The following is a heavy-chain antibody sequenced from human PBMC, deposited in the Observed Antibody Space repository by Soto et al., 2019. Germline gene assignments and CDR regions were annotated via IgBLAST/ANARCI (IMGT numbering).Heavy chain of an antibody. J-gene: IGHJ3*02. CDR1: GGTFADFI. CDR2: IVPMVGTA. V-gene: IGHV1-69*01. Sequence: QVQLVQSGAEVKEPGSSVKVSCKASGGTFADFIMNWVRQTPGQGLEWMGGIVPMVGTATYAEKFKGRVTISATGSANIAYVELGSLRSADTAFYYCARGVYGSGNYYTGPSAFDTWGQGTLVIVSS. D-gene: IGHD3-10*01. CDR3: ARGVYGSGNYYTGPSAFDT.